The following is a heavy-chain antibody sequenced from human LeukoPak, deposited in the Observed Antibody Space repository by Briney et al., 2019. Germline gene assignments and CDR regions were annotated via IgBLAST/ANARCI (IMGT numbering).Heavy chain of an antibody. CDR1: GASVSGSNYY. D-gene: IGHD1-26*01. CDR2: IYSSGST. V-gene: IGHV4-39*01. Sequence: SETLSLTCAVSGASVSGSNYYWGWIRQPPGKGLEWIGNIYSSGSTYYNASLQSRVTISIDTSKNQFSLRLNSVTAADTAMYYCAKSGGYGLIDHWGQGTRVTVSS. J-gene: IGHJ4*02. CDR3: AKSGGYGLIDH.